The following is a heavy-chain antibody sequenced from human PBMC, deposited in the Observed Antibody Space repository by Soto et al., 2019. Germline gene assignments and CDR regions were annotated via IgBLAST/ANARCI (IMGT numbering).Heavy chain of an antibody. D-gene: IGHD6-13*01. CDR2: LSDSGGSI. CDR1: GFTFSRHA. Sequence: GGSLRLSCTASGFTFSRHAMTWVRQAPGKGLEWVSGLSDSGGSIYYADSVKGRFTISRDNSMNTLYLQMNTLRAEDTAIYYCAKVSSSWYAGFFDLWGQGTLVTVSS. CDR3: AKVSSSWYAGFFDL. V-gene: IGHV3-23*01. J-gene: IGHJ4*02.